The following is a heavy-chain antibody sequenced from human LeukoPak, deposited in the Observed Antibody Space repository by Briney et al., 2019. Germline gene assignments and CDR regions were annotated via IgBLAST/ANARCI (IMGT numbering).Heavy chain of an antibody. CDR2: INPNSGGT. Sequence: GASVKVSCKASGYTFTGYYMHWVRQAPGQGLEWMGWINPNSGGTNYAQKFQGRVTMTRDTSISTAYMELSRLRSDDTAVYYCARVRWGASGAFDIWGQGTMVTVSS. CDR1: GYTFTGYY. V-gene: IGHV1-2*02. J-gene: IGHJ3*02. CDR3: ARVRWGASGAFDI. D-gene: IGHD4-23*01.